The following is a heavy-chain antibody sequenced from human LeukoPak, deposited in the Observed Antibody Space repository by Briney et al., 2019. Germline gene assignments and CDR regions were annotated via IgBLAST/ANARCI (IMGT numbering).Heavy chain of an antibody. CDR2: ISAYNGNT. D-gene: IGHD6-13*01. Sequence: ASVKVSCKASGYTFTSYGISWVRQAPGLGLEWMGWISAYNGNTNYAQKLQGRVTMTTDTSTSTAYMELRSLRSDDTAVYYCARELDQQPGPKYGMDVWGQGTTVTVSS. J-gene: IGHJ6*02. V-gene: IGHV1-18*01. CDR3: ARELDQQPGPKYGMDV. CDR1: GYTFTSYG.